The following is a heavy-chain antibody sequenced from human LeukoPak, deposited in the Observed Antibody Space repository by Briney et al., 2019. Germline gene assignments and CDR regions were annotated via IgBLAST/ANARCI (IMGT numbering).Heavy chain of an antibody. Sequence: GGSLRLSCAASGFTFSSYGMHWVRQAPGKGLEWVAVISYDGSNKHYADSVKGRFTISRDNSKNTLYLQMNSLRAEDTAVYYCARDPGIVVVITTGFGDYWGQGTLVTVSS. CDR1: GFTFSSYG. D-gene: IGHD3-22*01. CDR3: ARDPGIVVVITTGFGDY. CDR2: ISYDGSNK. J-gene: IGHJ4*02. V-gene: IGHV3-30*03.